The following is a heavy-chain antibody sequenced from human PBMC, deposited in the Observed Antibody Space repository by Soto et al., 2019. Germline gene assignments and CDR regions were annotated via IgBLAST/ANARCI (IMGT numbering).Heavy chain of an antibody. D-gene: IGHD5-12*01. Sequence: PSETLSLTCAVSGYSISSGYYWGWIRQPPGKGLEWIGSIYHSGSTYYNPSLKSRVTISVDTSKNQFSLKLSSVTAADTAVYYCARDQGGSLDYWGQGTLVTVSS. CDR2: IYHSGST. V-gene: IGHV4-38-2*02. CDR1: GYSISSGYY. CDR3: ARDQGGSLDY. J-gene: IGHJ4*02.